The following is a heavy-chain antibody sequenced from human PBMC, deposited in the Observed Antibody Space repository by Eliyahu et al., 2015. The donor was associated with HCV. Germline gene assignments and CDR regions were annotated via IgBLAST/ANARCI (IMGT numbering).Heavy chain of an antibody. V-gene: IGHV3-21*01. Sequence: EMQLVESGGGLVKPGGSLRLSCAASGFTFSSYTMNWLRQAPGKGLEWVSSINSASSHILYTDSVKGRFTISRDNAKNSLYLQMNSLRAEDTAVYYCGRGTGEEVDPWGQGTLVTVSS. CDR1: GFTFSSYT. CDR2: INSASSHI. J-gene: IGHJ5*02. CDR3: GRGTGEEVDP. D-gene: IGHD1-14*01.